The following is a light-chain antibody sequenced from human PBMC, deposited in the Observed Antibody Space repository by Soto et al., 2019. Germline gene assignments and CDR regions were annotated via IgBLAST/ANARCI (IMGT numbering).Light chain of an antibody. J-gene: IGKJ5*01. CDR3: QQHGSSPPIT. Sequence: EIVLTQSPGTLSLSPGERATLSCRASQSVSSSYLAWYQQKPGQAPRLLIYGASSRATGIPDRFSGSGSGTDFTLTISRLEPEDFEVYSCQQHGSSPPITFGQGTRLEIK. CDR1: QSVSSSY. V-gene: IGKV3-20*01. CDR2: GAS.